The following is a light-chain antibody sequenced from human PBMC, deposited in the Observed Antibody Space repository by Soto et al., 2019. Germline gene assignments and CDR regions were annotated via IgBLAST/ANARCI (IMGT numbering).Light chain of an antibody. CDR1: QSVNSN. V-gene: IGKV3-15*01. CDR3: QQYNNWPLT. J-gene: IGKJ4*01. Sequence: EIVLTQSPATLSVSPGERATLSCRASQSVNSNLAWYQQKPGQAPRLLIYGASTRATGIPARFSCSGSGTAFTLTISSLQSEDFAVYYCQQYNNWPLTFGGGNKVESK. CDR2: GAS.